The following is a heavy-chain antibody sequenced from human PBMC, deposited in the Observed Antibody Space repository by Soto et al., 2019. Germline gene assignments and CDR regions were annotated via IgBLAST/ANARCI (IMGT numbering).Heavy chain of an antibody. CDR3: ARPLWSDDYNWGYFDL. J-gene: IGHJ2*01. CDR1: GFTFSSYA. Sequence: QVQLVESGGVVVQPGRSLRLSCAASGFTFSSYAMHCVRQAPGKGLEWVAVISYDGSNKYYADSVKGRFTISRDNSKNTLYLPMNSLRTEDTAVYYCARPLWSDDYNWGYFDLWGRGTLVTVSS. V-gene: IGHV3-30-3*01. D-gene: IGHD4-4*01. CDR2: ISYDGSNK.